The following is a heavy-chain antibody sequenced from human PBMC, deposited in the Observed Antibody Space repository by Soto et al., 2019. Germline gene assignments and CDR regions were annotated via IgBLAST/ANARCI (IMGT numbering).Heavy chain of an antibody. J-gene: IGHJ5*02. D-gene: IGHD1-26*01. CDR1: GFTISSHW. CDR3: VRSYSGTYGCFDL. V-gene: IGHV3-74*01. Sequence: EVQLVESGGGLVQPGGSLRLSCVASGFTISSHWMHWVRQAPGKGLVWVSRINSDGSSTSYADSVKGRFIISRDNXKNRLYLQMNILRAEDPAVYYCVRSYSGTYGCFDLWGQGTLVTVSS. CDR2: INSDGSST.